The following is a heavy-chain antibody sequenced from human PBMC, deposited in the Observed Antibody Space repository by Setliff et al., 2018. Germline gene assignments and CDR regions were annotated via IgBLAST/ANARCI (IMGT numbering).Heavy chain of an antibody. CDR3: ARGLSYYVSSGSLLAPYAFDI. CDR2: INHSGST. J-gene: IGHJ3*02. Sequence: SETLSLTCAVYGGSFSGYYWSWIRQPPGKGLEWIGEINHSGSTNDNPSLKSRVTMSVDTSKNQFSLKLSSVTAADTAMYYCARGLSYYVSSGSLLAPYAFDIWGQGTMVTVSS. D-gene: IGHD3-22*01. V-gene: IGHV4-34*01. CDR1: GGSFSGYY.